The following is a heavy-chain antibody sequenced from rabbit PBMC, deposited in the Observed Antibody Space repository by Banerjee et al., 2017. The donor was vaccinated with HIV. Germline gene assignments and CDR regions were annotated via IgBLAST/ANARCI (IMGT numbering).Heavy chain of an antibody. Sequence: QEQLVESGGGLVQPGGSLKLSCKASGIDFSSYGISWVRQAPGKGLEWIACIYAGSSGSTYYASWAKGRFTISKTSSTTVTLQVTSLTAADTATYFCARDAGGGGFGPDYFSLWGPGTLVTVS. CDR2: IYAGSSGST. D-gene: IGHD3-1*01. V-gene: IGHV1S45*01. CDR3: ARDAGGGGFGPDYFSL. CDR1: GIDFSSYG. J-gene: IGHJ4*01.